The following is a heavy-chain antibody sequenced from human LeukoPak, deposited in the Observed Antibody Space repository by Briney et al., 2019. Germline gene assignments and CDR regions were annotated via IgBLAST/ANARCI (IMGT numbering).Heavy chain of an antibody. Sequence: GRCLRLSCAASGFTFFSYAMQWVRQAPGKGLVWVSRINTDGDRTSYADFVKGRFTISRDNAKNTLYLQVNSLRAEDTAVYYCARELPREVTLDYWGQGTLVTVSS. CDR1: GFTFFSYA. D-gene: IGHD2-21*02. V-gene: IGHV3-74*01. CDR2: INTDGDRT. CDR3: ARELPREVTLDY. J-gene: IGHJ4*02.